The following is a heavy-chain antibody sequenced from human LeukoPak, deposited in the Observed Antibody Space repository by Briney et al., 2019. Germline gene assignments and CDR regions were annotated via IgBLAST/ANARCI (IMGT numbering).Heavy chain of an antibody. D-gene: IGHD6-6*01. CDR3: ASISSSSPIYYYYYMDV. Sequence: ASVKVSCKASGGTFSSYAISWVRQAPGQGLEWMGGIIPIFGTANYAQKFQGRVTITADESTSTAYMELSSLRSEDTAVYYCASISSSSPIYYYYYMDVWGKGTTVTVSS. V-gene: IGHV1-69*13. CDR1: GGTFSSYA. J-gene: IGHJ6*03. CDR2: IIPIFGTA.